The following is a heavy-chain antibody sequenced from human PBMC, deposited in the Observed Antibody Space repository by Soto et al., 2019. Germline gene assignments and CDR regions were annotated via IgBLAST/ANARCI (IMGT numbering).Heavy chain of an antibody. V-gene: IGHV1-18*01. CDR3: ARDRVPKSSGYFPLAY. Sequence: QVQLVQSGAEVKKPGASVKVSCKASGYTFISYGISWVRQAPGQGLEWMGWISTFNGKTNYAQNGQGRVTMTTDTSTTTAYMELRSLKSADTAVYSCARDRVPKSSGYFPLAYWGQGTLVTVPS. CDR1: GYTFISYG. D-gene: IGHD3-22*01. J-gene: IGHJ4*02. CDR2: ISTFNGKT.